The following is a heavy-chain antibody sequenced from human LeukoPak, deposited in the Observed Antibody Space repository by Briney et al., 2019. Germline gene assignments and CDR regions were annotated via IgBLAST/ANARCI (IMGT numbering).Heavy chain of an antibody. CDR1: GGSISSSSYY. CDR3: ARGPAYCSSTSCYRVRPWGY. Sequence: SETLSLTCTVSGGSISSSSYYWSWIRQPPGKGLEWIGEINHSGSTNYNPSLKSRVTISVDTSKNQFSLKLSSVTAADTAVYYCARGPAYCSSTSCYRVRPWGYWGQRTLVTVSS. V-gene: IGHV4-39*07. D-gene: IGHD2-2*02. J-gene: IGHJ4*02. CDR2: INHSGST.